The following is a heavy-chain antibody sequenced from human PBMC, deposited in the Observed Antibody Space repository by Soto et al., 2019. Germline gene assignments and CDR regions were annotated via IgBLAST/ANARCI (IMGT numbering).Heavy chain of an antibody. J-gene: IGHJ3*02. CDR1: GYTLTELS. CDR3: ARGYGMATILRQTDAFDI. D-gene: IGHD5-12*01. CDR2: FDPEDGET. Sequence: ASVKVSCKVSGYTLTELSMHWVRQAPGKGLEWMGGFDPEDGETIYAQKFQGRVTITADESTSTAYMELSSLRSEDTAVYYCARGYGMATILRQTDAFDIWGQGTMVTVSS. V-gene: IGHV1-24*01.